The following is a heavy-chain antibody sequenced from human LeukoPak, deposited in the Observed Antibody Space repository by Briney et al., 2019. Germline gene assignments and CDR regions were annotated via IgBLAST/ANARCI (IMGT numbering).Heavy chain of an antibody. J-gene: IGHJ6*02. D-gene: IGHD3-9*01. CDR2: IYPGDSDT. CDR1: GYSFTSYW. CDR3: ARPHYDILTGYSYYYDMDV. Sequence: GESLKISCKGSGYSFTSYWIGWVRQMPGKGLEWMGIIYPGDSDTRYSPSFQGQVTISADKSISTAYLQWSSLKASDTAMYYCARPHYDILTGYSYYYDMDVWGQGTTVTVSS. V-gene: IGHV5-51*01.